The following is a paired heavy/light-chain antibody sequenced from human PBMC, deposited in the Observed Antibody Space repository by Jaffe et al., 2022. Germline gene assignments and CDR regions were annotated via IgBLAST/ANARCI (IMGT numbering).Heavy chain of an antibody. Sequence: QVQLQESGPGLVKPSGTLSLTCAVSGGSISSSNWWSWIRQPPGKGLEWIGEIYHSGSTNYNPSLKSRVTISVDKSKNQFSLKLSSVTAADTAVYYCARVGYSSGADLWYYYYYMDVWGKGTTVTVSS. CDR2: IYHSGST. CDR1: GGSISSSNW. V-gene: IGHV4-4*02. CDR3: ARVGYSSGADLWYYYYYMDV. D-gene: IGHD6-19*01. J-gene: IGHJ6*03.
Light chain of an antibody. V-gene: IGKV3-11*01. Sequence: EIVLTQSPATLSLSPGERATLSCRASQSVSSYLAWYQQKPGQAPRLLIYDASNRATGIPARFSGSGSGTDFTLTISSLEPEDFAVYYCQQRSNWRSTFGGGTKVEIK. CDR1: QSVSSY. J-gene: IGKJ4*01. CDR3: QQRSNWRST. CDR2: DAS.